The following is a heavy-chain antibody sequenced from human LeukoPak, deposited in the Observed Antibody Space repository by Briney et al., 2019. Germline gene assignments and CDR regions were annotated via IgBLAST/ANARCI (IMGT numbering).Heavy chain of an antibody. V-gene: IGHV3-15*01. CDR1: GFTFSNAW. J-gene: IGHJ4*02. CDR3: TTAPFLAYCGGDCYSEDY. Sequence: GGSLRLSCAASGFTFSNAWMSWVRQAPGKGLEWVGRIKSKTDGGTTDYAAPVKGRFTISRDDSKNTLYLQMNSLKTKDTAVYYCTTAPFLAYCGGDCYSEDYWGQGTLVTVSS. CDR2: IKSKTDGGTT. D-gene: IGHD2-21*02.